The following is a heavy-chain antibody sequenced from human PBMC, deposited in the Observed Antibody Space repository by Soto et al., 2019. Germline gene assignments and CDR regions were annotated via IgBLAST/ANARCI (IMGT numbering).Heavy chain of an antibody. J-gene: IGHJ6*02. Sequence: GGSLRLSCAASGLTFSNAWINWVRQAPREGLEWVGRVKSVAHGGTTDFAESVKGRFVISRDDSNNMVYLQMNSLRIEDTAVYYCAKGIEGHYYYGMDVWGQGTTVTGSS. V-gene: IGHV3-15*07. CDR3: AKGIEGHYYYGMDV. CDR2: VKSVAHGGTT. D-gene: IGHD3-3*02. CDR1: GLTFSNAW.